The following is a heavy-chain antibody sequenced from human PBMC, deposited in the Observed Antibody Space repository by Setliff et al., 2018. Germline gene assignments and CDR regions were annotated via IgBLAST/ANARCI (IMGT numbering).Heavy chain of an antibody. Sequence: ASVKVSFKASGYTFTSYGISWVRQAPGQGLEWMGWISAYNGNTNYAQKLQGRVTMTTDTSTNTAYMEVRSLGSDDTAMYYCVRAVGYCSGGSCYKGDDYWGQGTLVTVSS. CDR2: ISAYNGNT. CDR1: GYTFTSYG. J-gene: IGHJ4*02. V-gene: IGHV1-18*01. CDR3: VRAVGYCSGGSCYKGDDY. D-gene: IGHD2-15*01.